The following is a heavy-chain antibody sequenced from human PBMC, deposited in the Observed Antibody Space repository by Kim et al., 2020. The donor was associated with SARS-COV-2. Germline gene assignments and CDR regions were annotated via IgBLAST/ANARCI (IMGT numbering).Heavy chain of an antibody. J-gene: IGHJ4*02. Sequence: SETLSLTCAVYGGSFSGYYWSWIRQPPGKGLEWIGEINHSGSTNYNPSLKSRVTISVDTSKNQFSLKLSSVTAADTAVYYCARGGGSGWYPDYFDYWGQGTPVTVSS. V-gene: IGHV4-34*01. CDR2: INHSGST. CDR3: ARGGGSGWYPDYFDY. CDR1: GGSFSGYY. D-gene: IGHD6-19*01.